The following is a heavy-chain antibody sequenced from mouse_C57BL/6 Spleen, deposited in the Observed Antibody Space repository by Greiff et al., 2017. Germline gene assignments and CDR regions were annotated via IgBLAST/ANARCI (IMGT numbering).Heavy chain of an antibody. J-gene: IGHJ4*01. CDR2: ISDGGSYT. D-gene: IGHD2-12*01. CDR3: ARDYCYGGDYYAMDY. Sequence: EVMLVESGGGLVKPGGSLKLSCAASGFTFSSYAMSWVRQTPEKRLEWVATISDGGSYTNYPDNVKGRFTISRDNAKNKLYLQMSHLKSEDTAMYYCARDYCYGGDYYAMDYWGQGTSVTVSS. V-gene: IGHV5-4*01. CDR1: GFTFSSYA.